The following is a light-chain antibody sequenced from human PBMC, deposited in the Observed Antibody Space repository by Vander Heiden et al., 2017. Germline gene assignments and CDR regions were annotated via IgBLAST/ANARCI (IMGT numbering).Light chain of an antibody. CDR2: SNN. Sequence: QSVLTQPPSASGTTGQRVTISCSGSSSNIGSNTVNWYQQLPGTAPKLLIYSNNQRPSGVPDRFSGSKSGTSASLASSGLQSEDEADYYCAAWDDSLNGWVFGGGTKLTVL. J-gene: IGLJ3*02. CDR3: AAWDDSLNGWV. CDR1: SSNIGSNT. V-gene: IGLV1-44*01.